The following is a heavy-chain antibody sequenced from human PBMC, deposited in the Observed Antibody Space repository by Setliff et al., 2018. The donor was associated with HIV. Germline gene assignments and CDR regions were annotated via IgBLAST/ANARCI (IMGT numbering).Heavy chain of an antibody. D-gene: IGHD3-22*01. Sequence: SETLSLTCTVSGGSITNYYWSWIRQPPGKGLQWIGYIYTSGSTNYNPSLKSRVTISVDTSKNQFSLKVSSVTAADTAVYYCARGLSFYDPGGFDYWGQGTLVTVSS. CDR2: IYTSGST. CDR3: ARGLSFYDPGGFDY. V-gene: IGHV4-4*09. CDR1: GGSITNYY. J-gene: IGHJ4*02.